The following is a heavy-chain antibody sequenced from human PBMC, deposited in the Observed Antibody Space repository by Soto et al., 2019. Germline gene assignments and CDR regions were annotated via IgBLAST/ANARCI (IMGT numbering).Heavy chain of an antibody. CDR1: GFTFSSYA. V-gene: IGHV3-23*01. D-gene: IGHD5-18*01. Sequence: EVQLLGSGGGLVRPGGSLRLSCAASGFTFSSYAMSWVRQAPGKGLEWVSTISGSDGRTYSTDSVKGRFTISRDNSRNTAYLQMNSLRVEDTAVYYCAKGVSQYTPLALFDYWGRGTLVTVSS. CDR2: ISGSDGRT. CDR3: AKGVSQYTPLALFDY. J-gene: IGHJ4*02.